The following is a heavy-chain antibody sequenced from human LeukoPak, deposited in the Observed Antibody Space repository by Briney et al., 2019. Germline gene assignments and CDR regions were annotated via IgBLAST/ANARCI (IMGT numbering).Heavy chain of an antibody. Sequence: GGSLRLSCAASGFTFSSYSMSWARLAPGKGLEWVSVIGSSGGATYYADSVKGQFTISRDNSKNTLYLQMNSLRVEDTAIYYCARAAMVRGVDYFDYWGQGTLVTVSS. CDR1: GFTFSSYS. D-gene: IGHD3-10*01. V-gene: IGHV3-23*01. J-gene: IGHJ4*02. CDR3: ARAAMVRGVDYFDY. CDR2: IGSSGGAT.